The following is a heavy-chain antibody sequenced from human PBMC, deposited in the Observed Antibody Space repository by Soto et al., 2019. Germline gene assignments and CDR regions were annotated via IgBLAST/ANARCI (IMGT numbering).Heavy chain of an antibody. CDR3: ARDSRDIVVLPATSDY. D-gene: IGHD2-2*01. CDR2: IYYSGST. J-gene: IGHJ4*02. CDR1: GGSISSYY. Sequence: SETLSLTCTVSGGSISSYYWSWIRQPPGKGLEWIGYIYYSGSTNYNPSLKSRVTISVDTSKNQFSLKLSSVTAADTAVYYCARDSRDIVVLPATSDYWGQGTLVTVSS. V-gene: IGHV4-59*01.